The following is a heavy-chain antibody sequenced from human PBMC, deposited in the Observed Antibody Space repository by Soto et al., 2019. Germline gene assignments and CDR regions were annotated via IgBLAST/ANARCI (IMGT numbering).Heavy chain of an antibody. V-gene: IGHV1-3*01. CDR1: GYTFTSYA. J-gene: IGHJ4*02. CDR3: ARAGAYYDSSVSPNDY. Sequence: ASVKVSCKASGYTFTSYAMHWVRQAPGQRLEWMGWINAGNGNTKYSQKFQGRVTITRDTSASTAYMELSSLRSEDTAVYYCARAGAYYDSSVSPNDYWGQGTLVTAPQ. CDR2: INAGNGNT. D-gene: IGHD3-22*01.